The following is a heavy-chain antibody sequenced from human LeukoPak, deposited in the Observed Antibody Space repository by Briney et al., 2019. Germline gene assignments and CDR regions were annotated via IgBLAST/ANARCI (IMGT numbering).Heavy chain of an antibody. V-gene: IGHV4-59*02. Sequence: SGTLSLTCTVSGGSVSNYYWSWIRQSPGKGLEWIGYISHSGSVNYNPSLKSRVTMSVDTSKNQFSLKLSSVTAADTAVYYCARVKGREGSTVIIDYWDQGTLVTVSS. CDR3: ARVKGREGSTVIIDY. J-gene: IGHJ4*02. CDR2: ISHSGSV. CDR1: GGSVSNYY. D-gene: IGHD3-10*01.